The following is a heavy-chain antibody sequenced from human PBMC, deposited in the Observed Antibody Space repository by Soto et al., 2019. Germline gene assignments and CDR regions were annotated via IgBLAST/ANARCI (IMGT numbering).Heavy chain of an antibody. J-gene: IGHJ4*02. CDR3: AREVDMATIANPYHFAF. V-gene: IGHV4-34*01. CDR2: NNHSGST. D-gene: IGHD5-12*01. CDR1: RGSFRGYY. Sequence: DTLTITISVYRGSFRGYYQSWSSHSPWKGLEWLGENNHSGSTNYNPSLKSRVTISVDTSKNQFSLKVSSVTAADTTVYYCAREVDMATIANPYHFAFCGQRTLVIVAS.